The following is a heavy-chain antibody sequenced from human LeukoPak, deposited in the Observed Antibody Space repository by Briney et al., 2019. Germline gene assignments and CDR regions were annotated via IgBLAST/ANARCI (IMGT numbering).Heavy chain of an antibody. CDR2: ISGSVGST. Sequence: GGSLRLSCATSGFTFSNYAMSWVRQAPGKGLEWVSTISGSVGSTFYADSVRGRFTISRDNSKDTLYLQMNSLRAEDTAVYYCAKTRLYYYDSSVDWGQGTLVAVSS. CDR3: AKTRLYYYDSSVD. CDR1: GFTFSNYA. V-gene: IGHV3-23*01. D-gene: IGHD3-22*01. J-gene: IGHJ4*02.